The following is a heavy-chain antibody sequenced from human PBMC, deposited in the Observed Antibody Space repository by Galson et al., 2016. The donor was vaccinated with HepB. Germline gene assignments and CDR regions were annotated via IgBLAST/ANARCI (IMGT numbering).Heavy chain of an antibody. V-gene: IGHV3-30*18. J-gene: IGHJ4*02. D-gene: IGHD3-9*01. CDR2: VSYDGRNK. CDR1: GFAFSNYA. CDR3: AKNDIVAGYSAFDY. Sequence: SLRLSCAASGFAFSNYAMHWVRQAPGKGLEWVAAVSYDGRNKYYADSGKGRFTISRDNSKNTVYLQMNRLRVEDTAVYYCAKNDIVAGYSAFDYWGQGTLVTVSS.